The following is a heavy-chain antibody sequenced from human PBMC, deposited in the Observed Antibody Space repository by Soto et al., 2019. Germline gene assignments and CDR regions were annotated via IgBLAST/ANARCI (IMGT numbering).Heavy chain of an antibody. CDR1: GGSISSGGYS. Sequence: QLQLQESGSGLVKPSQTLSLTCAVSGGSISSGGYSWSWIRQPPGKGLEWIGYIYHSGSTYYNPSLKSRVTISVDRSKNQFSLKLSSVTAADTAVYYCARAIVVVVAAPNPPLYYFDYWGQGTLVTVSS. J-gene: IGHJ4*02. CDR2: IYHSGST. V-gene: IGHV4-30-2*01. D-gene: IGHD2-15*01. CDR3: ARAIVVVVAAPNPPLYYFDY.